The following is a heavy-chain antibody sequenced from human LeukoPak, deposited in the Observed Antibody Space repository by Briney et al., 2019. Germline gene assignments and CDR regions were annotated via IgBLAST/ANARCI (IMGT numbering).Heavy chain of an antibody. CDR1: GDSISSYH. CDR2: IYYSGST. V-gene: IGHV4-59*01. CDR3: ASGSWSSYYFHY. D-gene: IGHD6-6*01. J-gene: IGHJ4*02. Sequence: SETLSLTYTLSGDSISSYHWSWIRQPPGKGLEWIGYIYYSGSTKYNPSLKSRVTISLDTSKNQFSLKLTSVTAADTAVYYCASGSWSSYYFHYWGQGTLVTVSS.